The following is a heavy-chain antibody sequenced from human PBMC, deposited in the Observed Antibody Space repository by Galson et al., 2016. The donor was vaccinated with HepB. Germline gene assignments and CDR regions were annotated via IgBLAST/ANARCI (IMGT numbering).Heavy chain of an antibody. J-gene: IGHJ6*02. Sequence: SVKVSCKASGYTFSSFDINWVRQATGQGLEWMGRMIPKTGDRAYAQDFQGRIRMTRDTSINTAYMELSNLRPDDTAVYFCARGKELSTDYYGLDVWGQGTTVTVSS. V-gene: IGHV1-8*01. D-gene: IGHD3-16*02. CDR1: GYTFSSFD. CDR2: MIPKTGDR. CDR3: ARGKELSTDYYGLDV.